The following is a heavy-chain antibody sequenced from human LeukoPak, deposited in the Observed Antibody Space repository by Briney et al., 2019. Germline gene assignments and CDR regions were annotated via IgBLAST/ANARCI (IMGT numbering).Heavy chain of an antibody. J-gene: IGHJ6*02. D-gene: IGHD1-26*01. V-gene: IGHV3-23*01. Sequence: PGRSLRLSCAGSGFTFSSYAVHWVRQAPGKGLEWVSTISNSGANTYHADSVKGRFTISRDNSKNTLYLQMNSLRAEDTAVYYCARPVSGSYYEALGVWGQGTTVTVSS. CDR1: GFTFSSYA. CDR3: ARPVSGSYYEALGV. CDR2: ISNSGANT.